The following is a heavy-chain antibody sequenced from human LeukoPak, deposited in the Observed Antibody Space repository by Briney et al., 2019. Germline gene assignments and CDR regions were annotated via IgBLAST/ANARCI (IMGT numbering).Heavy chain of an antibody. CDR1: GGSVSSGSYY. CDR3: ARDEGAAGISP. V-gene: IGHV4-61*01. D-gene: IGHD6-13*01. J-gene: IGHJ5*02. CDR2: IYYSGST. Sequence: SETLSLTCTVSGGSVSSGSYYWSWIRQPPGKGLEWIGYIYYSGSTYYNPSLKSRVTISVDTSKNQFSLKLSSVTAADTAVYYCARDEGAAGISPWGQGTLVTVSS.